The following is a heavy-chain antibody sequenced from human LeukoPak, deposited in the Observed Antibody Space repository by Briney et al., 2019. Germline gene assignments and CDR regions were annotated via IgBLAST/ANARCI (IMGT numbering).Heavy chain of an antibody. CDR1: GYTFTGYY. D-gene: IGHD3-22*01. Sequence: ASMKVSCKASGYTFTGYYMHWVRQAPGQGLEWMGWINPNSGGTNYAQKFQGRVTMTRDTSISTAYMELGRLRSDDTAVYYCARMVYDSSGLPNYYYMDVWGKGTTVTVYS. J-gene: IGHJ6*03. CDR2: INPNSGGT. CDR3: ARMVYDSSGLPNYYYMDV. V-gene: IGHV1-2*02.